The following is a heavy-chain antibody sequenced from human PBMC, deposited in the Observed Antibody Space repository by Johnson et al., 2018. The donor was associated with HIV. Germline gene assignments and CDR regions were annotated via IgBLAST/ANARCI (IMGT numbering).Heavy chain of an antibody. CDR3: ATDLFSLILEDDAFDT. CDR2: ISYDGSNK. Sequence: QVQVVESGGGVVQPGRSLRLSCAASGFTFSSYAMHWVRQAPGKGLEWVAVISYDGSNKYYADSVKGRFTISRDNSKNTLYLQMNSLRAEDTAVYYCATDLFSLILEDDAFDTWGQGTMVTVSS. CDR1: GFTFSSYA. V-gene: IGHV3-30*04. J-gene: IGHJ3*02.